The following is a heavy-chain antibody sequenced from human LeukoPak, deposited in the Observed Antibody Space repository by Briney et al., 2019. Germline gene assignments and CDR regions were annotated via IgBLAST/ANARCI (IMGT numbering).Heavy chain of an antibody. D-gene: IGHD3-3*01. CDR1: GLTVSSNY. Sequence: GGSLRLSCAASGLTVSSNYMSWVRQAPGKGLEWVSVIYSGGSTYYADSVKGRFTISRDNSKNTLYLQMNSLRAEDTAVYYCARGKAAFWSGYYFDYWGQGTLVTVSS. CDR3: ARGKAAFWSGYYFDY. V-gene: IGHV3-53*01. J-gene: IGHJ4*02. CDR2: IYSGGST.